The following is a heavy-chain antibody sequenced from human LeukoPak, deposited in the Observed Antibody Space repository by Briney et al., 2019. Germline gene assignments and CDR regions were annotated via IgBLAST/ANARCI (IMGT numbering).Heavy chain of an antibody. CDR3: ARSRAYYGWGIYLAY. V-gene: IGHV7-4-1*01. J-gene: IGHJ4*02. D-gene: IGHD3-10*01. CDR1: GYTFTGYY. CDR2: INTKTGDP. Sequence: GASVKVFCKASGYTFTGYYMHWGRQAPGQRLEWMGWINTKTGDPTYAQGFTGRVVFSFDTPVCTAYLQIRSPKGEGTVRFFFARSRAYYGWGIYLAYWGQGTLVTVSS.